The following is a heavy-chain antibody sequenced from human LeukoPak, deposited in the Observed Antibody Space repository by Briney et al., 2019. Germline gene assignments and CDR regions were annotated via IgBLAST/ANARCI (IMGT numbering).Heavy chain of an antibody. Sequence: ASVKVSGKASGYTFTGYYMHWVRQAPGQGLEWMGWINPNSGGTNYAQKFQGRVTMTRDTSISTAYVELSRLRSDDTAVYYCARDGMDSYDSSGYYPIDYWGQGTLVTVSS. D-gene: IGHD3-22*01. V-gene: IGHV1-2*02. CDR3: ARDGMDSYDSSGYYPIDY. CDR1: GYTFTGYY. J-gene: IGHJ4*02. CDR2: INPNSGGT.